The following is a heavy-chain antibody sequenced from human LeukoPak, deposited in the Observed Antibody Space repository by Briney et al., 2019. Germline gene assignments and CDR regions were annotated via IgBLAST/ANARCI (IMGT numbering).Heavy chain of an antibody. D-gene: IGHD6-19*01. Sequence: QAGGPLTLPCAASGLPYSLYWMMWVRQAPGKGREGVVHIKQEGSEKQYVDSVKGRFTISRDNAKNSLYLQMNSLRAEDTAVYYCARDTPREAVAGLFDYWGQGTLVTVSS. CDR2: IKQEGSEK. V-gene: IGHV3-7*01. J-gene: IGHJ4*02. CDR3: ARDTPREAVAGLFDY. CDR1: GLPYSLYW.